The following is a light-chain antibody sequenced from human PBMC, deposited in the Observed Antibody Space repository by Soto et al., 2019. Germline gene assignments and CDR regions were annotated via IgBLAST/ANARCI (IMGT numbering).Light chain of an antibody. CDR2: GAS. Sequence: EIVMTQSPATLSVSPGERATLSCRASQSFNSDLAWYQQKPGQAPRLLIYGASTRATGIPARFGGGGSGTEFTLTISSLQSEDFAVYYCQQYHNWPYTFGQGTKLEI. CDR1: QSFNSD. V-gene: IGKV3-15*01. CDR3: QQYHNWPYT. J-gene: IGKJ2*01.